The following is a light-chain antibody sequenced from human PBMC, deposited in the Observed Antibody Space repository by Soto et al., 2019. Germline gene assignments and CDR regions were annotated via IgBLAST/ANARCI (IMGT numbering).Light chain of an antibody. Sequence: DIQMTQSPSSLSASVGDRVTITCRASQSITNNLNWYQQKPGKAPKLLIYAASSLQNGVPSSFSGSGSGTDFTLTISSLQPEDFATYSCQQTYSAPYSFGQGTKLEIK. V-gene: IGKV1-39*01. CDR3: QQTYSAPYS. CDR1: QSITNN. CDR2: AAS. J-gene: IGKJ2*01.